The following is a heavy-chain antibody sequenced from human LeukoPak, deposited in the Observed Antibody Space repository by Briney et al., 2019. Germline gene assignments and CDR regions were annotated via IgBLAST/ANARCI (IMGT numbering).Heavy chain of an antibody. CDR1: GYTFTSYG. J-gene: IGHJ3*02. Sequence: ASVKVCCKASGYTFTSYGISWVRQAPGQGLEWMGWISAYNGNTNYAQKLQGRVTMTTDTSTSTAYMELRSLRSDDTAVYYCARDGRCSGGSCYSEAFDIWGQGTMVTVSS. V-gene: IGHV1-18*01. CDR2: ISAYNGNT. D-gene: IGHD2-15*01. CDR3: ARDGRCSGGSCYSEAFDI.